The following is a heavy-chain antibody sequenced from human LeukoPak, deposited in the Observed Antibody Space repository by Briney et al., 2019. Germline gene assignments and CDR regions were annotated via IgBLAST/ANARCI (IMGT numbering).Heavy chain of an antibody. V-gene: IGHV3-21*01. D-gene: IGHD4-23*01. J-gene: IGHJ6*03. CDR1: GFTFSSYT. CDR2: ISSSSSYI. CDR3: ARGPPYASSFYYYYMGV. Sequence: PGGSLRLSCAASGFTFSSYTMNWVRQAPGKGLEWVSSISSSSSYIYYADSVKGRFTISRDNAKNSLYLQMNSLRAEDTAVYYCARGPPYASSFYYYYMGVWGKGTTVTVSS.